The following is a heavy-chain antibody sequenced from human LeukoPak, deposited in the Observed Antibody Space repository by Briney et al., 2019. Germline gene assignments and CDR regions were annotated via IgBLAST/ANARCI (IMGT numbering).Heavy chain of an antibody. Sequence: GGSLRLSCAASGFTFSSYAMSWVRQAPGKGLEWVSAISGSGGCTYYADSVKGRFTISRDNSKNTLYLQMNSLRAEDTAVYYCAKRRYYDFWSGYFEIQGVIVSQFDYWGQGTLVTVSS. CDR2: ISGSGGCT. D-gene: IGHD3-3*01. V-gene: IGHV3-23*01. CDR1: GFTFSSYA. CDR3: AKRRYYDFWSGYFEIQGVIVSQFDY. J-gene: IGHJ4*02.